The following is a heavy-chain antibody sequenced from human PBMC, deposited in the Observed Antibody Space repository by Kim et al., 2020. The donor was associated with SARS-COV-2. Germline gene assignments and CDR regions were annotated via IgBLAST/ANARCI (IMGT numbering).Heavy chain of an antibody. D-gene: IGHD6-13*01. Sequence: GGSLRLSCAASGFTFSSYAMSWVRQAPGKGLEWVSVIYSGGSSTYYADSVKGRFTISRDNSKNTLYLQMNSLRAEDTAVYYCAKAVISSSWSLIYYYYGMDVWGQGTTVTVSS. J-gene: IGHJ6*02. CDR3: AKAVISSSWSLIYYYYGMDV. CDR2: IYSGGSST. V-gene: IGHV3-23*03. CDR1: GFTFSSYA.